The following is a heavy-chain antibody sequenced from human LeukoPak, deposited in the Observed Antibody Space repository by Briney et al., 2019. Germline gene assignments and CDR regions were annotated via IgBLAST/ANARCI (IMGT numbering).Heavy chain of an antibody. V-gene: IGHV4-59*01. CDR1: SGSISNYY. CDR3: ARDHYYDSSGYTFRQ. Sequence: SETLSLTCTVSSGSISNYYWSWIRQPPGKGLEWIGYVYYSGSTNYNPSLKSRVTISVDTSKNQFSLKLSSVTAADTAVYYCARDHYYDSSGYTFRQWGQGTLVTVSS. D-gene: IGHD3-22*01. J-gene: IGHJ1*01. CDR2: VYYSGST.